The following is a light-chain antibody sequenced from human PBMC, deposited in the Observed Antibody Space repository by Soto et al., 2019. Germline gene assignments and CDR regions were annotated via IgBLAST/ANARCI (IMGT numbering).Light chain of an antibody. CDR3: SSYTTSGTVL. V-gene: IGLV2-14*03. CDR1: SSDVGGYNY. J-gene: IGLJ2*01. Sequence: QSALTQPASVSGSPGQSITISCTGTSSDVGGYNYVSWYQQHPGKAPKLMIYDVSSRPSGVSNRFSGSKSGNTASLTISGLQAEDEADYHCSSYTTSGTVLFGGGTKLTVL. CDR2: DVS.